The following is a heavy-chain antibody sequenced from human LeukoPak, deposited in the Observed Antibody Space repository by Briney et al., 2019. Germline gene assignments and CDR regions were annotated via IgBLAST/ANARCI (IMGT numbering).Heavy chain of an antibody. CDR1: GGSISTGGYY. V-gene: IGHV4-30-2*01. Sequence: PSETLSLTCTVSGGSISTGGYYWSWIRQPPGKGLEWIGYIYHSESTYYNPSLKSRVTISVDRSKKQFSLKMSSVTAADTAVYFCASYSSSWYYFMDVWGKGTTVTVSS. CDR2: IYHSEST. CDR3: ASYSSSWYYFMDV. D-gene: IGHD6-13*01. J-gene: IGHJ6*03.